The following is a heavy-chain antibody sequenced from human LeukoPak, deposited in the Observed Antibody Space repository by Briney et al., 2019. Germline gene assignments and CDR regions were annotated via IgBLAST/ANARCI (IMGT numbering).Heavy chain of an antibody. CDR1: GYSFTTYW. Sequence: GESLKISCKGSGYSFTTYWIGWVRQMPGKGLEWMGIIYPGDSETRYSPSFQGQVTISADKSISTAYLQWSSLKASDTAMYYCARRYYYDSSGYYLAHDAFDIWGQGTMVTVSS. V-gene: IGHV5-51*01. J-gene: IGHJ3*02. D-gene: IGHD3-22*01. CDR2: IYPGDSET. CDR3: ARRYYYDSSGYYLAHDAFDI.